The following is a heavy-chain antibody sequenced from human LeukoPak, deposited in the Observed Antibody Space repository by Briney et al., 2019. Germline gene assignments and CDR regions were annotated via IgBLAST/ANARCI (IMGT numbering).Heavy chain of an antibody. J-gene: IGHJ5*01. CDR1: GFNFKYAW. CDR2: IKSKGSGETT. CDR3: TTDLGGDVYFDSVWGAYRRYLDDS. Sequence: GGSLRLSCATSGFNFKYAWLSWVRQAPEKWLEWVGRIKSKGSGETTDYGAPVKGRFIISRDDSKDMVSLQMTSLKTEDAAVYYCTTDLGGDVYFDSVWGAYRRYLDDSWGQGTLVTVSS. V-gene: IGHV3-15*01. D-gene: IGHD3-16*02.